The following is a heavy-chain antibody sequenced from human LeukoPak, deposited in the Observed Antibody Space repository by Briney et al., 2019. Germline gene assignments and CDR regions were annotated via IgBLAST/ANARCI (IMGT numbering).Heavy chain of an antibody. CDR1: GFTFSSYA. CDR2: ISYDGSNK. Sequence: GGSLRLSCAASGFTFSSYAMHWVRQAPGKGLEWVAVISYDGSNKYYADSVKGRFTISRDNSKNTLYLQMNSLRAEDTAVYYCAKDMYHSRGSYLDYWGQGTLVTVSS. J-gene: IGHJ4*02. V-gene: IGHV3-30*04. D-gene: IGHD1-26*01. CDR3: AKDMYHSRGSYLDY.